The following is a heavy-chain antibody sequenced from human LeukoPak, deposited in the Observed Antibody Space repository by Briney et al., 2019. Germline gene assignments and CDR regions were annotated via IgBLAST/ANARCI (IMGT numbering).Heavy chain of an antibody. J-gene: IGHJ6*02. CDR3: ARLYEYYYGMDV. CDR2: INHSGST. V-gene: IGHV4-34*01. D-gene: IGHD2-8*01. CDR1: GGSISTYY. Sequence: SETLSLTCTVSGGSISTYYWSWIRQPPGKGLEWIGEINHSGSTNYNPSLKSRVTISVDTSKNQFSLKLSSVTAVDTAVYYCARLYEYYYGMDVWGQGTTVTVSS.